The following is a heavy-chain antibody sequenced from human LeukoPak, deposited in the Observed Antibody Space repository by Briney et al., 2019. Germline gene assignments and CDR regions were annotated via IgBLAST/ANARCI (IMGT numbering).Heavy chain of an antibody. D-gene: IGHD2-2*02. V-gene: IGHV4-31*03. CDR1: GGSISSGGYY. Sequence: PSETLSLTCTVSGGSISSGGYYWSWIRQHPGKGLEWIGYIYYSGSTYSNPSLKSRVTISVDTPKNQFSLNLSSVTAADTAVYYCARYCSSTNCYKGGFDPWGQGTLVTVSS. CDR3: ARYCSSTNCYKGGFDP. J-gene: IGHJ5*02. CDR2: IYYSGST.